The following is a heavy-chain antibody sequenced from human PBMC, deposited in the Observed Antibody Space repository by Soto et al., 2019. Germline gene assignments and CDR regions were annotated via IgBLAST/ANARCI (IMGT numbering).Heavy chain of an antibody. CDR2: ISGSGGTT. CDR3: AKDQGYRSGWFP. V-gene: IGHV3-23*01. Sequence: GGSLRLSCAASGFTFSSYAMSWVRQAPGKGLEWVSAISGSGGTTYYADSVKGRFTISRDNSKNTLYLQMNNLRAEDTAVYYCAKDQGYRSGWFPWGQGTLVTAPQ. J-gene: IGHJ5*02. CDR1: GFTFSSYA. D-gene: IGHD6-13*01.